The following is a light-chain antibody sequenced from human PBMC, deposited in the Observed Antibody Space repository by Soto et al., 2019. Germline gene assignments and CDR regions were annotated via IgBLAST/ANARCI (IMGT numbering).Light chain of an antibody. V-gene: IGKV3-20*01. CDR3: QQYVDSPWT. CDR2: GAS. CDR1: QIVSSSY. Sequence: DIVLTQSPGTLYLSPGERATLSCRASQIVSSSYLAWYQQRPGQAPRLLIYGASSRATGIPDRSSGSVSGTDFTLTISRLEHEDFAVYYCQQYVDSPWTFGQGTNVDIK. J-gene: IGKJ1*01.